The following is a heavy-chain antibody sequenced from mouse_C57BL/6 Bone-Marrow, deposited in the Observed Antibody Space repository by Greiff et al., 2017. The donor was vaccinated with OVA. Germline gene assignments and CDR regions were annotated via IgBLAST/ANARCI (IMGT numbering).Heavy chain of an antibody. Sequence: VQLQQSGPELVKPGASVKISCKASGYTFTDYYMNWVKQSHGKSLEWIGDINPNNGGTSYNQKFKGKATLTVDKSSSTAYMELRSLTSEDSAVYYCARSYDGYYRYAMDYWGQGTSVTVSS. D-gene: IGHD2-3*01. CDR2: INPNNGGT. V-gene: IGHV1-26*01. J-gene: IGHJ4*01. CDR3: ARSYDGYYRYAMDY. CDR1: GYTFTDYY.